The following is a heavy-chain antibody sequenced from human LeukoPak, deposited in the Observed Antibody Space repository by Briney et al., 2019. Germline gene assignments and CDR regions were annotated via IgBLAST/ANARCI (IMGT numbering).Heavy chain of an antibody. D-gene: IGHD3-22*01. CDR2: IYPGDSDT. CDR1: GYNFINYW. CDR3: ARPVDDSSGYSYFDY. J-gene: IGHJ4*02. Sequence: GESLKISCQGSGYNFINYWIGWVRQMSGKGLEWMGIIYPGDSDTRYSPSFQGQVTISAGKSISTAYLQWSSLKASDTAMYYCARPVDDSSGYSYFDYWGQGTLVTVSS. V-gene: IGHV5-51*01.